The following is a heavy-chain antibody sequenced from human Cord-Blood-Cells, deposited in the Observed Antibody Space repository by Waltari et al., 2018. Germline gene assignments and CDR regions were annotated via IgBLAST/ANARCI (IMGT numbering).Heavy chain of an antibody. CDR1: GYSISSGYY. V-gene: IGHV4-38-2*01. CDR3: ARVGTYGDYYFDY. D-gene: IGHD4-17*01. CDR2: IHNSGST. Sequence: NPSETLSLTCAVSGYSISSGYYWGCSRQPPGKGLEWIGSIHNSGSTYYNQSLKRRVTIQVDTSKNQFSLKLSSVTAADTAVYYCARVGTYGDYYFDYWGQGTLVTVSS. J-gene: IGHJ4*02.